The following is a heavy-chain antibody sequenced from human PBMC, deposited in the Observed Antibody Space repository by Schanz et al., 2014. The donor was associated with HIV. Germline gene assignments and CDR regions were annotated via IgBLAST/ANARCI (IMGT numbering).Heavy chain of an antibody. CDR2: ISSDGGHS. Sequence: EVHLVESGGVVVQPGGSLRLACVVSGFTFTDYSLHWVRQVPGKGLEWLSVISSDGGHSYYADSVKGRFTISRDNTKNTVYLQMNSLRVEDTAVYYCTRDKEEWLLNGWFDPWGQGTLVTVSS. CDR1: GFTFTDYS. V-gene: IGHV3-43*01. D-gene: IGHD3-3*01. J-gene: IGHJ5*02. CDR3: TRDKEEWLLNGWFDP.